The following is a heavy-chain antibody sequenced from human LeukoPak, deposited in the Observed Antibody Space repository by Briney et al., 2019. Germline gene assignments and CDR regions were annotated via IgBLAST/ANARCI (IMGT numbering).Heavy chain of an antibody. Sequence: PSETLSLTCTVSGGSISSYYWSWIRQPPGKGLEWIGYIYYSGSTNYNPSLKSRVTISVDTSKNQFSLKLSSVTAADTAVYYCAREVWNDYYYYVMDVWGQGTTVTVSS. CDR1: GGSISSYY. V-gene: IGHV4-59*01. J-gene: IGHJ6*02. CDR2: IYYSGST. CDR3: AREVWNDYYYYVMDV. D-gene: IGHD1-1*01.